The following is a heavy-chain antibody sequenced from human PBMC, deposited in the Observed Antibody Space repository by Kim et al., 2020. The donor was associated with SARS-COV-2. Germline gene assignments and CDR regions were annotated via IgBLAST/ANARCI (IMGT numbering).Heavy chain of an antibody. CDR3: TTEGYCSGGSCYSWYFDL. V-gene: IGHV3-15*01. J-gene: IGHJ2*01. Sequence: KGKFTISREDSKNTLYLQMNSLKTEDTAVYYCTTEGYCSGGSCYSWYFDLWGRGTLVTVSS. D-gene: IGHD2-15*01.